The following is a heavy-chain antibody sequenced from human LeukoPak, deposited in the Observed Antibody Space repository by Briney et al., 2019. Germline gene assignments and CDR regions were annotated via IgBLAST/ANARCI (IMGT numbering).Heavy chain of an antibody. Sequence: GGSLRLSCAASGFTFSSYSMNWVRQAPGKGLEWVSSISSSSSYIYYADSVKGRFTISRDNAKNSLYLQMNSLRAEDTAVYYCARDRIYGDYLFDYWGQGTLVTVSS. CDR2: ISSSSSYI. D-gene: IGHD4-17*01. CDR3: ARDRIYGDYLFDY. CDR1: GFTFSSYS. V-gene: IGHV3-21*01. J-gene: IGHJ4*02.